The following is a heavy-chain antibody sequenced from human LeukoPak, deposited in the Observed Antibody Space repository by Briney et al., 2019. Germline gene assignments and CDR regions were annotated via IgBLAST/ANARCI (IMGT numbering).Heavy chain of an antibody. CDR1: GGSFSGYY. V-gene: IGHV4-34*01. CDR3: ARAAYCGGDCYSGHPDY. CDR2: INHSGST. J-gene: IGHJ4*02. D-gene: IGHD2-21*02. Sequence: SETLSLTCAVYGGSFSGYYWSWIRQPPGKGLEWIREINHSGSTNYNPSLKSRVTISVDTSKNQFSLKLGSVTAADTAVYYCARAAYCGGDCYSGHPDYWGQGTLVTVSS.